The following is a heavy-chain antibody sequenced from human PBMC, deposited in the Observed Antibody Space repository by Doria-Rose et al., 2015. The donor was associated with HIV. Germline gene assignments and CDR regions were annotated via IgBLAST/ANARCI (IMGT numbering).Heavy chain of an antibody. Sequence: QVQLQESGPGLVKPSETLSLTCSVSGGSISHYCWIWIRQPPGKGLEYIGDIFYTGSTNYSPSLKSRVSISIDTSKTKFSLRLSSVTAADTAVYYCARVLGGTYDYWGQGTLVTVSS. D-gene: IGHD1-26*01. CDR3: ARVLGGTYDY. CDR1: GGSISHYC. CDR2: IFYTGST. J-gene: IGHJ4*02. V-gene: IGHV4-59*13.